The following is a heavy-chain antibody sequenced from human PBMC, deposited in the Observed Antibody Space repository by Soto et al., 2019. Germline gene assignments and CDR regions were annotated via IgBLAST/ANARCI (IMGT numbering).Heavy chain of an antibody. Sequence: QVQLQQSGPGLVKPSQTLSLTCTVSGGSISSDYYYWTWIRQSPVRGLEWIGYIHHSGSILYNPSLKSGVTISVDTSKNQFSLHLSSVTAADTAVYFCAREDDGGDNLDFWGQGTTVTVSS. CDR3: AREDDGGDNLDF. CDR2: IHHSGSI. V-gene: IGHV4-30-4*08. D-gene: IGHD2-21*02. J-gene: IGHJ6*02. CDR1: GGSISSDYYY.